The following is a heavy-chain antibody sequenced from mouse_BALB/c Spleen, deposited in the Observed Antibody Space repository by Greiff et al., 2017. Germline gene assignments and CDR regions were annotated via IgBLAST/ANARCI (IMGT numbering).Heavy chain of an antibody. V-gene: IGHV1-54*01. D-gene: IGHD2-12*01. CDR1: GYAFTNYL. CDR3: AREDYRGYYAMDY. Sequence: VQLQQSGAELVRPGTSVKVSCKASGYAFTNYLIEWVKQRPGQGLEWIGVINPGSGGTNYNEKFKGKATLTADKSSSTAYMQLSSLTSDDSAVYFCAREDYRGYYAMDYWGQGTSVTVSS. CDR2: INPGSGGT. J-gene: IGHJ4*01.